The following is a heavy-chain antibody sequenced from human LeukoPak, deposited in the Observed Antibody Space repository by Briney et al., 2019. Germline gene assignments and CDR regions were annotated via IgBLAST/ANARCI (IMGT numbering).Heavy chain of an antibody. Sequence: ISCKGSGSSFTSYWIGWVRQLPGKGLXWMGIIYPGDSDTRYSPSFQGQVTIPADKSISTAYLQWSSLKASDTAMYHCARLFVPGYFDLWGRGTLVTVSS. CDR3: ARLFVPGYFDL. CDR2: IYPGDSDT. CDR1: GSSFTSYW. J-gene: IGHJ2*01. V-gene: IGHV5-51*01. D-gene: IGHD3-9*01.